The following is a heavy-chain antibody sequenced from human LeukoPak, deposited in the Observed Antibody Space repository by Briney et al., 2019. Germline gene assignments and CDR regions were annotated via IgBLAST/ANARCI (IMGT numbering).Heavy chain of an antibody. J-gene: IGHJ5*02. V-gene: IGHV4-59*01. CDR2: IYYSGST. CDR3: AGLTMTAGWFDP. Sequence: SETLSLTCTVSGGSISSYYWSWIRQPPGKGLEWIGYIYYSGSTNYNPSLKSRVTISVDTSKNQFSLKLSSVTAADTAVYYCAGLTMTAGWFDPWGQGTLVTVSS. CDR1: GGSISSYY.